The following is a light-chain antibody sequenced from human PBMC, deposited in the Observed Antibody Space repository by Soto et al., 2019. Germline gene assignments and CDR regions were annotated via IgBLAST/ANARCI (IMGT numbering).Light chain of an antibody. J-gene: IGKJ1*01. Sequence: EIVLTPSPDTLSFSPGERANLSCRTSQSVKVYLAWYQQKPGQAPRLLIYGASSRATGIPDRFSGSGSGTDFTLTISRMEPEDFAVYSCQQYGSSPRTFGQGTKV. CDR3: QQYGSSPRT. CDR2: GAS. CDR1: QSVKVY. V-gene: IGKV3-20*01.